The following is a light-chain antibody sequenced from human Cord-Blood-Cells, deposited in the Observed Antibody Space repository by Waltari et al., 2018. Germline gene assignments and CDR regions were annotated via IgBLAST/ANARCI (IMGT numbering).Light chain of an antibody. CDR1: QSISSY. J-gene: IGKJ4*01. CDR3: QQCYSTPLT. V-gene: IGKV1-39*01. CDR2: AAS. Sequence: DIQMTQSPSSLSASVGDRVTITCRASQSISSYLNWYQQKPGKAPKLLIYAASSLQSGVPSGFSGSGSGTDFTLTISSLQPEDFATYYCQQCYSTPLTFGGGTKVEIK.